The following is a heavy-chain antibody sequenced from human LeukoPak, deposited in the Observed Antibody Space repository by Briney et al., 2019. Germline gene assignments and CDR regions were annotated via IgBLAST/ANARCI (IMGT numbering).Heavy chain of an antibody. CDR2: IWYDGSNK. Sequence: GGSLRLSCAASGFTFSSYGMHWVRQAPGKGLEWVAVIWYDGSNKYYADSVKGRFTISRDNSKNTLYLQMNSLRAEDTAVYYCARDARPYCSSATCRGYYFDYWGQGTLVTVSS. J-gene: IGHJ4*02. CDR1: GFTFSSYG. D-gene: IGHD2-2*01. V-gene: IGHV3-33*01. CDR3: ARDARPYCSSATCRGYYFDY.